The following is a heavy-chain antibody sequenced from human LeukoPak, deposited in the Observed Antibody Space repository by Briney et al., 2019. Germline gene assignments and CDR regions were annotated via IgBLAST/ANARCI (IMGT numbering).Heavy chain of an antibody. CDR3: ARVALEQLGSFDY. J-gene: IGHJ4*02. V-gene: IGHV4-31*03. D-gene: IGHD6-13*01. Sequence: PSETLSLTCTVSGGSISSGGYYRSWIRQHPGKGLEWIGYIYYSGSTYYNPSLKSRVTISVDTSKNQFSLKLSSVTAADTAVYYCARVALEQLGSFDYWGQGTLVTVSS. CDR2: IYYSGST. CDR1: GGSISSGGYY.